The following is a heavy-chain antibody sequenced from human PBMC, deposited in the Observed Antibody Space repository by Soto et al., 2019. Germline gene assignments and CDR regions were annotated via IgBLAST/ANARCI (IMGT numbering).Heavy chain of an antibody. J-gene: IGHJ6*02. V-gene: IGHV4-39*01. Sequence: SLTCTVSGGSISSSSYYWGWIRQPPGKGLEWTGSIYYSGSTYYNPSLKSRVTISVDTSKNQFSLKLSSVTAADTAVYYCARLRGYYYGMDVWGQGTTVTVSS. CDR3: ARLRGYYYGMDV. D-gene: IGHD3-10*01. CDR1: GGSISSSSYY. CDR2: IYYSGST.